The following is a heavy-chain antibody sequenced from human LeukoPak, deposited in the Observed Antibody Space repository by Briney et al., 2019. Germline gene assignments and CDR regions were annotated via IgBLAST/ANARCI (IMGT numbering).Heavy chain of an antibody. CDR2: IYYSGST. V-gene: IGHV4-59*01. CDR1: GGSISSYY. Sequence: PSETLSLTCTVSGGSISSYYWSWIRQPPGKGLEWIGYIYYSGSTNYNPSLKSRVTISVDTSKNQFSLKLSSVTAADTAVYYCARGWEMLGRAFDIGGQGTMVTVSS. J-gene: IGHJ3*02. D-gene: IGHD2-15*01. CDR3: ARGWEMLGRAFDI.